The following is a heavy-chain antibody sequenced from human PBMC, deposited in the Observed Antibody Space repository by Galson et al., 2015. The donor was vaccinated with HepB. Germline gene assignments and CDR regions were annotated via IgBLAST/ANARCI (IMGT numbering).Heavy chain of an antibody. V-gene: IGHV3-11*01. CDR3: ARIRIVVVPAAMPVHQYYFDY. Sequence: SLRLSCAASGFTFSDYYMSWIRQAPGKGLEWVSYISSSGSTIYYADSVKGRFTISRDNAKNSLYLQMNSLRAEDTAVYYCARIRIVVVPAAMPVHQYYFDYWGQGTLVTVSS. CDR1: GFTFSDYY. CDR2: ISSSGSTI. J-gene: IGHJ4*02. D-gene: IGHD2-2*01.